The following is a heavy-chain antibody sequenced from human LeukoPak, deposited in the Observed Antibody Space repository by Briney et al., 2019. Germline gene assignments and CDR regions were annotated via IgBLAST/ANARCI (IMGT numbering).Heavy chain of an antibody. CDR2: LIPIFGTP. V-gene: IGHV1-69*06. CDR1: GGTFSSYA. J-gene: IGHJ6*03. CDR3: ARGGRASKVCNNYYYYMDV. Sequence: GSSVKVSCKTSGGTFSSYAISWVRQAPGQGLEWMGGLIPIFGTPNYAQKFQSRVTITADKSTSTAYMELSSLRSEDTAVYYCARGGRASKVCNNYYYYMDVWGKGTTVTVSS. D-gene: IGHD2-21*01.